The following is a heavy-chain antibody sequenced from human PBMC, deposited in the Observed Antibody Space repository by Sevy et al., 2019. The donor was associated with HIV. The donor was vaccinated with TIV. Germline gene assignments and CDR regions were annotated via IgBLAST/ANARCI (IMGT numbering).Heavy chain of an antibody. J-gene: IGHJ5*02. CDR2: ISSSGSSI. CDR1: GFTFSSYD. D-gene: IGHD2-8*01. CDR3: TRNGGAFDNGFDP. Sequence: QLGGSLRLSCTASGFTFSSYDMNWVRQAPGKGLELVSKISSSGSSIYYADSVKGRFTISRDNAKNSLNLQMNSLRAEDTAVYYCTRNGGAFDNGFDPWGQGTLVTVSS. V-gene: IGHV3-48*03.